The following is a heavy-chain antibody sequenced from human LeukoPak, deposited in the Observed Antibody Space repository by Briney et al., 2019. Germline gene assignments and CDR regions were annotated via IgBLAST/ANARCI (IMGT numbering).Heavy chain of an antibody. CDR2: IYHSGST. CDR1: GGSISSSSYY. V-gene: IGHV4-39*07. Sequence: SETLSLTCTVSGGSISSSSYYWGWIRQPPGKGLEWIGSIYHSGSTYYNPSLKSRVTISVDTSKNQFSLKLSSVTAADTAVYYCARDYYDSSLPFDYWGQGTLVTVSS. J-gene: IGHJ4*02. D-gene: IGHD3-22*01. CDR3: ARDYYDSSLPFDY.